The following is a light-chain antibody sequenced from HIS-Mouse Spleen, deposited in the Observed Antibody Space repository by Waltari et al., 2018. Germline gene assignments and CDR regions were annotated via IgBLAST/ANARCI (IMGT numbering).Light chain of an antibody. V-gene: IGLV9-49*01. CDR3: GADHGSGSNFVWV. Sequence: QPVLTQPPSASASLGASVTLTRTLSSGYSNYKVDWYQQRPGKGPRFGMRVGTGGIVGAKGDGIPDRFSVLGSGLNRYLTIKNIQEEDESYYHCGADHGSGSNFVWVFGGGTKLTVL. J-gene: IGLJ3*02. CDR1: SGYSNYK. CDR2: VGTGGIVG.